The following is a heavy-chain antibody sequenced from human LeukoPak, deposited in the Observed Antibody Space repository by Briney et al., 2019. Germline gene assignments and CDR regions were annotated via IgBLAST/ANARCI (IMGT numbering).Heavy chain of an antibody. CDR3: VGCSGGSCPI. Sequence: PGGSLRLSCAASGFTFSSYWMHWVRQAPGKGLVWVSRITSDGSNTKYADSVQGRFSISRDNAKNRLYLQMNSLRVEDTAVYYCVGCSGGSCPIWGQGTMVTVSS. CDR2: ITSDGSNT. CDR1: GFTFSSYW. V-gene: IGHV3-74*03. J-gene: IGHJ3*02. D-gene: IGHD2-15*01.